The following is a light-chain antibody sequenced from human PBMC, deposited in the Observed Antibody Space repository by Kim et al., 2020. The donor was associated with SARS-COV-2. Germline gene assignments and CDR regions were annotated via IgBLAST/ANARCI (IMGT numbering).Light chain of an antibody. J-gene: IGLJ2*01. CDR3: AAWDGSLNGGV. CDR2: SNN. V-gene: IGLV1-44*01. Sequence: QSVLTQPPSVSGTPGQRVTISCSGRRSNVGRNTVNWYQQRPGTAPQLLIYSNNERLSGVSDRFSGSKSGSSASLAINGLQSEDEGDYYCAAWDGSLNGGVFGGGTQLTVL. CDR1: RSNVGRNT.